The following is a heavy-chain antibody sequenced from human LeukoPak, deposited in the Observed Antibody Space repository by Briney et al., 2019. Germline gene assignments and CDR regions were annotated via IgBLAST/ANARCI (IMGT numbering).Heavy chain of an antibody. Sequence: PGGSLRLSCATSGFIFSNYAVNWVRQAPGKGLEWVSIISGSGDTTYYADSLKGRLTISRDNAKNSLFLQMNSLKTEDTAFYYCAKGARSSSGYTTDWGQGILVTVSS. CDR2: ISGSGDTT. CDR3: AKGARSSSGYTTD. CDR1: GFIFSNYA. V-gene: IGHV3-23*01. J-gene: IGHJ4*02. D-gene: IGHD3-22*01.